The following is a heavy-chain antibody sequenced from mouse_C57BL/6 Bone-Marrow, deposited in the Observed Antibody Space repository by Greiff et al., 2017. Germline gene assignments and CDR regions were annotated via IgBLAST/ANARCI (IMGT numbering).Heavy chain of an antibody. V-gene: IGHV1-80*01. CDR2: IYPGDGDT. Sequence: QVQLQQSGAELVKPGASVKISCKASGYAFSSYWMNWVKQRPGKGLEWIGQIYPGDGDTNYNGKFKGKATLTADKSSSTAYMQLSSLTSEDSAVYFCARIYSSGSYYFDYWGQGTTLTVSS. CDR3: ARIYSSGSYYFDY. CDR1: GYAFSSYW. J-gene: IGHJ2*01. D-gene: IGHD3-2*02.